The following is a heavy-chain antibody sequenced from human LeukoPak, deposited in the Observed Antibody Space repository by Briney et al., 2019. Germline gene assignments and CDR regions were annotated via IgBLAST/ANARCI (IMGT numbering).Heavy chain of an antibody. V-gene: IGHV1-2*02. D-gene: IGHD3-3*01. J-gene: IGHJ4*02. CDR3: ARVKIGVVIPFDS. CDR2: INPNNGVT. CDR1: GYSFVAHY. Sequence: EASVHVSCLSSGYSFVAHYLHWLRPAPGQRFAWMGWINPNNGVTKLSESLQDKVTLTRDLSISTAYMELSKLTSDGTAVYFCARVKIGVVIPFDSWGQGTQVTVSS.